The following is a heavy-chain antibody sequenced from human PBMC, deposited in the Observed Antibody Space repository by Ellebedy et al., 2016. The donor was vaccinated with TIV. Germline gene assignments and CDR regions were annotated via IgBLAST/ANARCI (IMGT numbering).Heavy chain of an antibody. CDR3: ARVSVDLVIGYHYHSMDV. D-gene: IGHD6-6*01. CDR2: ISAYNGNT. Sequence: ASVKVSCXASGYTFTSFGISWVRQAPGQGLEWMGWISAYNGNTDYLQKLQGRVTMTTDTSTNTVYMELRSLRSDDTAVYYCARVSVDLVIGYHYHSMDVWGKGTTVIVSS. J-gene: IGHJ6*03. CDR1: GYTFTSFG. V-gene: IGHV1-18*01.